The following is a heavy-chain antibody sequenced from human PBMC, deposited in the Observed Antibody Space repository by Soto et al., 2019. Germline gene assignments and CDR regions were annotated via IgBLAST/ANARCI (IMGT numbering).Heavy chain of an antibody. CDR3: AKDPNVYYYYGSGTPFASY. J-gene: IGHJ4*02. Sequence: GGSLRLSCAASGFTFSSYAMSWVRQAPGKGLEWVSAISGSGGSTYYADSVKGRFTISRDNSKNTLYLQMNSLRAEDTAVYYCAKDPNVYYYYGSGTPFASYWGQGTLVTVSS. CDR2: ISGSGGST. CDR1: GFTFSSYA. D-gene: IGHD3-10*01. V-gene: IGHV3-23*01.